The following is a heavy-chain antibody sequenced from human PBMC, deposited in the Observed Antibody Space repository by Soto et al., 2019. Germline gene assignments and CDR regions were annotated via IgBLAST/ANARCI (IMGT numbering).Heavy chain of an antibody. D-gene: IGHD6-13*01. CDR3: AKQDHSYSSSWYVRYFHH. CDR1: GFPFSFYA. Sequence: SLRLSCAASGFPFSFYAISWVRQAPGKGLEWVSTISGSTNITYYADSVQGRFSISRDNSKNTVHLQMNNLRAEDTGIYYCAKQDHSYSSSWYVRYFHHWGQGTLVTVSS. J-gene: IGHJ1*01. V-gene: IGHV3-23*01. CDR2: ISGSTNIT.